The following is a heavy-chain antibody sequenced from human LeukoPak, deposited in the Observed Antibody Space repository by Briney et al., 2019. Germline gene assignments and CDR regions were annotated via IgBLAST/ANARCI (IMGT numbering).Heavy chain of an antibody. V-gene: IGHV1-2*02. D-gene: IGHD2-2*01. Sequence: ASVKVSCKASGYTLTGYYMHWVRQAPGQGLEWMGWINPNSGGTNYAQKFQGRVTMTRDTSISTAYMELSRLRSDDTAVYYCARDFIVVVPAAFYYYYGMDVWGQGTTVTVSS. CDR2: INPNSGGT. CDR1: GYTLTGYY. J-gene: IGHJ6*02. CDR3: ARDFIVVVPAAFYYYYGMDV.